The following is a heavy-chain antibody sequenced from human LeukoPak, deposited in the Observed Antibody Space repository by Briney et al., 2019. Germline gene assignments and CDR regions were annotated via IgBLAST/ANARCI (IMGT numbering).Heavy chain of an antibody. J-gene: IGHJ4*02. D-gene: IGHD6-13*01. V-gene: IGHV1-24*01. Sequence: ASVKVSCKVSGYTLTELSMHWVRQAPGKGLEWRGGFDPEDGETIYAQKFQGRVTITADESTSTAYMELSSLRSEDTAVYYCARGLKGIAAAGIDYWGQGTLVTVSS. CDR2: FDPEDGET. CDR1: GYTLTELS. CDR3: ARGLKGIAAAGIDY.